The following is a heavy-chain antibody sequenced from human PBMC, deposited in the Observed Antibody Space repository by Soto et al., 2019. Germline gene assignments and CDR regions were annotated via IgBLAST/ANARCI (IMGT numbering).Heavy chain of an antibody. CDR2: ISAYNGNT. CDR3: ARGRGTIMITFGGVIVPGAFDI. CDR1: GYTFTSYG. Sequence: ASVKVSCKASGYTFTSYGISWVRQAPEQGLEWMGWISAYNGNTNYAQKLQGRVTMTTDTSTSTAYMELRSLRSDDTAVYYCARGRGTIMITFGGVIVPGAFDIWGQGTMVTVSS. D-gene: IGHD3-16*02. J-gene: IGHJ3*02. V-gene: IGHV1-18*01.